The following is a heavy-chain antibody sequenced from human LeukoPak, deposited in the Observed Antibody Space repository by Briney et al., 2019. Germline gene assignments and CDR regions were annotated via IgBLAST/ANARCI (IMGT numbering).Heavy chain of an antibody. V-gene: IGHV1-2*02. CDR2: INPNSGGT. CDR1: GYTFTGYY. Sequence: ASVKVSCKASGYTFTGYYMHWVRQAPGQGLEWMGWINPNSGGTNYAQKFQGRVTMTRDTSISTAYMELSRLRSDDTAVYYCARDRYCSSTSCYTILDYWGQGTLVTVSS. D-gene: IGHD2-2*02. CDR3: ARDRYCSSTSCYTILDY. J-gene: IGHJ4*02.